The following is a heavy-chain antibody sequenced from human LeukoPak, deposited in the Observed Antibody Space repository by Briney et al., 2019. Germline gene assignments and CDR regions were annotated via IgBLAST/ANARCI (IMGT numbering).Heavy chain of an antibody. CDR2: IYYSGST. CDR1: GGSISSSSYY. CDR3: ARHGVGFDP. J-gene: IGHJ5*02. D-gene: IGHD2-8*01. V-gene: IGHV4-39*01. Sequence: SETLSLTCAVSGGSISSSSYYWGWIRQPPGKGLEWIGSIYYSGSTYYNPSLKSRVTISVDTSKNQFSLKLSSVTAADTAVYYCARHGVGFDPWGQGTLVTVSS.